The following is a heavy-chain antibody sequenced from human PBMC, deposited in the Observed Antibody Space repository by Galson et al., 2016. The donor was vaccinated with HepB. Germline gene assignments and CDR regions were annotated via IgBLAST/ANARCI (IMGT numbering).Heavy chain of an antibody. V-gene: IGHV3-53*01. CDR1: VFTVSSNY. J-gene: IGHJ4*02. CDR2: IYNDGST. Sequence: SLRLSCAASVFTVSSNYMSWVRQAPGKGLEWISTIYNDGSTHYADSVRGRFTFSRDNSKNTLYLQMNNLRADDTAVYYCAREFQYESRGFAYKRPFDYWGQGT. D-gene: IGHD3-22*01. CDR3: AREFQYESRGFAYKRPFDY.